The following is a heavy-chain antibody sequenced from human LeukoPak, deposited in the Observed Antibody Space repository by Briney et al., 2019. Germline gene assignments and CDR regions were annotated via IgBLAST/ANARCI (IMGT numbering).Heavy chain of an antibody. Sequence: PSETLSLTCTVSGASISSYYWSWIRQPPGKGLDWIGYIYYSGSTNYNPSLKSRVTISVDTSKNQFSLKLSSVTAADTAVYYCARHSPSQYNWNDVGETGFDYWGQETLVTVSS. CDR1: GASISSYY. V-gene: IGHV4-59*08. D-gene: IGHD1-1*01. CDR3: ARHSPSQYNWNDVGETGFDY. CDR2: IYYSGST. J-gene: IGHJ4*02.